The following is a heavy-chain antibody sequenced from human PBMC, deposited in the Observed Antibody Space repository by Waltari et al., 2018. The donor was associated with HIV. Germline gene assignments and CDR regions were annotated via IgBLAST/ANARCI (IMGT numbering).Heavy chain of an antibody. CDR3: ARASHYIEFSTFDGDYYFDL. CDR2: INSDGSTR. CDR1: GFSVRNHW. Sequence: VQLVESGGGSITTGGSLRLSCAGSGFSVRNHWMDWVRHGPGKGLVWVARINSDGSTRNYADAVNGRFVISRDNSRNTVYLQLNSVKVEDTAVYFCARASHYIEFSTFDGDYYFDLWGRGTRVAVSS. V-gene: IGHV3-74*01. D-gene: IGHD3-9*01. J-gene: IGHJ4*02.